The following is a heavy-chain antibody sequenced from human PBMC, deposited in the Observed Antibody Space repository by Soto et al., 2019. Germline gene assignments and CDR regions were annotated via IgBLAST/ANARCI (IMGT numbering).Heavy chain of an antibody. D-gene: IGHD6-13*01. CDR1: GYTFTSYD. J-gene: IGHJ4*02. CDR2: MNPNSGNT. V-gene: IGHV1-8*01. Sequence: QVQLVQSGAEVKKPGASVKVSCKASGYTFTSYDINWVRQATGQGLEWMGWMNPNSGNTGYTQKFQGRVNMTRNTSISTAYMELSSLRSEDTAVYYCAREHSSSWRFDYWGQGTLVTVSS. CDR3: AREHSSSWRFDY.